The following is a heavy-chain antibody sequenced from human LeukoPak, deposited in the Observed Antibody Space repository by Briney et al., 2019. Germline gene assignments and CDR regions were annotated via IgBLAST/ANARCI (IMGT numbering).Heavy chain of an antibody. V-gene: IGHV4-30-2*01. J-gene: IGHJ4*02. CDR1: GGSISSGGYS. CDR3: ARARSYCSSTSCYREFDY. D-gene: IGHD2-2*01. Sequence: PSETLSLTCAVSGGSISSGGYSWSWIRQPPGKGLEWIGYIYRSGSTYYNPSLKSRVTISVDRSKNQFSLKLSSVTAADTAVYYCARARSYCSSTSCYREFDYWGQGTLVTVSS. CDR2: IYRSGST.